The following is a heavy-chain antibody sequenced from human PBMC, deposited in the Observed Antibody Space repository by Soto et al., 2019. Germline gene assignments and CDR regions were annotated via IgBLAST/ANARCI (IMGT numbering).Heavy chain of an antibody. V-gene: IGHV4-59*01. D-gene: IGHD3-3*01. CDR3: ARDITIFGVVRGMDV. J-gene: IGHJ6*02. Sequence: SETLSLTCTVSGGSISSYYWSWIRQPPGKGLEWIGYIYYSGSTNYNPSLKSRVTISVDTSKNQFSLKLSSVTAADTAVYYCARDITIFGVVRGMDVWGQGTTVT. CDR2: IYYSGST. CDR1: GGSISSYY.